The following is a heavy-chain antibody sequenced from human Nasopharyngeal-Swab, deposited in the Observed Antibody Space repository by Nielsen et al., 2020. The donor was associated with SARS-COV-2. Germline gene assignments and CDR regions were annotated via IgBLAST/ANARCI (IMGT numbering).Heavy chain of an antibody. D-gene: IGHD3-10*01. CDR2: INPSAGST. Sequence: WVRQAPGQGLEWMGIINPSAGSTSYAQKFQGRATMTSDTSTSTVYMELSSLRSEDTAVYYCARGAYYGSGSYFHYYYGMDVWGQGTTVTVSS. CDR3: ARGAYYGSGSYFHYYYGMDV. J-gene: IGHJ6*02. V-gene: IGHV1-46*01.